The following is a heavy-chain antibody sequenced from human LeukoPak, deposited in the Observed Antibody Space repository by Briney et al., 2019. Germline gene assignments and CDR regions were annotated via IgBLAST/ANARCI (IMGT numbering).Heavy chain of an antibody. CDR3: ARPYYYDSRIDP. Sequence: SETLSLTCTVSGGSVSSSIYYWGLIRQPPGKGLEWIGSIYYSGSTSYNPSLKSRVTISVDTSKNQFSLKLSSVTAADTAVYYCARPYYYDSRIDPWGQGTRVTVSS. V-gene: IGHV4-39*01. D-gene: IGHD3-22*01. CDR2: IYYSGST. CDR1: GGSVSSSIYY. J-gene: IGHJ5*02.